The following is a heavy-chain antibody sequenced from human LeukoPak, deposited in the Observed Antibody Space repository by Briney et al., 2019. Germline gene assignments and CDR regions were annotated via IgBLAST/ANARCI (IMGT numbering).Heavy chain of an antibody. V-gene: IGHV4-4*02. Sequence: KPSGTLSLTCGVSGCSVGSNNWWSWARQPPGVGLGWIGEIYHGGSTNYNPSLKSRVTISIDKSKNQFSLSLSSVTAADTAVYYCARVTYGSGRHCDYWGEGTLVTVSS. CDR2: IYHGGST. J-gene: IGHJ4*02. CDR1: GCSVGSNNW. CDR3: ARVTYGSGRHCDY. D-gene: IGHD3-10*01.